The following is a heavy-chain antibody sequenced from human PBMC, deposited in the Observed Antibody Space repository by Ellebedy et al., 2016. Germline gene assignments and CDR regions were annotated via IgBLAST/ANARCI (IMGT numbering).Heavy chain of an antibody. CDR2: ISSNGGST. V-gene: IGHV3-64*01. CDR3: ARRDYGGEIDY. J-gene: IGHJ4*02. CDR1: GFTFSSYA. D-gene: IGHD4-23*01. Sequence: GESLKISCAASGFTFSSYAMHWVRQAPGKGLEYVSAISSNGGSTYYANSVKGRFTISRDNSKNTLYLQMGSLRAEDMAVYYCARRDYGGEIDYWGQGTLVTVSS.